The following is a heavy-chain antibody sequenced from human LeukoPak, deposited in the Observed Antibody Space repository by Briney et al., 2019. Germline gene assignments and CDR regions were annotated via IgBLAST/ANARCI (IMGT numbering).Heavy chain of an antibody. D-gene: IGHD5-12*01. CDR1: GYTFTDYY. Sequence: ASVTVSCKTSGYTFTDYYIHWLRLAPGQGLAWMGWINTHSGDTNYAQKFQDRVTMTRDTSGSTASVELSSLRSDDTAVYYCATGPLGATIAAFDIWGQGTMVTVSS. J-gene: IGHJ3*02. V-gene: IGHV1-2*02. CDR2: INTHSGDT. CDR3: ATGPLGATIAAFDI.